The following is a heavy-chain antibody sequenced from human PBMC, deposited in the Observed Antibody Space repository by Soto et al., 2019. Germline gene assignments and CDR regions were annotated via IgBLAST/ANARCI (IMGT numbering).Heavy chain of an antibody. CDR1: GGSSSGYY. V-gene: IGHV4-34*01. J-gene: IGHJ4*02. D-gene: IGHD2-15*01. CDR2: INHSGSA. Sequence: SETLSLTCAVYGGSSSGYYWIWIRQPPGKGLEWIGEINHSGSANYNPSLKSRVTISVDTSKNQFSLKLSSVTAADTAVYYCARGRLISLYDFDYWGQGTLVTVSS. CDR3: ARGRLISLYDFDY.